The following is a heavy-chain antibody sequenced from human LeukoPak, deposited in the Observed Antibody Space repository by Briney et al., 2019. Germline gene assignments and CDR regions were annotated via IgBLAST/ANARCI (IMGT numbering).Heavy chain of an antibody. CDR1: GGSISSYY. J-gene: IGHJ6*04. V-gene: IGHV4-59*01. CDR2: IYYSGST. CDR3: AREGIAAAGVTLDYYYGMDV. Sequence: SETLSLTCTVSGGSISSYYWSWIRQPPRKGLEWIGYIYYSGSTNYNPSLKSRVTISVDTSKNQLSLKLSSVTAADTAVYYCAREGIAAAGVTLDYYYGMDVWGKGTTVTVSS. D-gene: IGHD6-13*01.